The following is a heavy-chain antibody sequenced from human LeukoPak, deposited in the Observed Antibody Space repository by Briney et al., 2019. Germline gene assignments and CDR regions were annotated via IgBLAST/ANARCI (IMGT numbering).Heavy chain of an antibody. CDR3: AKLHPVRTGLEDRRLNGPGIAVAGIDY. CDR2: ISGSGGST. CDR1: GFTFSSYA. V-gene: IGHV3-23*01. Sequence: GGSLRLSCAASGFTFSSYAMSWVRQAPGKGLEWVSAISGSGGSTYYADSVKGRFTISRDNSKNTLYLQMNSLRAEDTAVYYCAKLHPVRTGLEDRRLNGPGIAVAGIDYWGQGTLVTVSS. J-gene: IGHJ4*02. D-gene: IGHD6-19*01.